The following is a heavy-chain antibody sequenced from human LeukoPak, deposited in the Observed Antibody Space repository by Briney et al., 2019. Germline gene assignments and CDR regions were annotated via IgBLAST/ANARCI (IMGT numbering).Heavy chain of an antibody. CDR1: GASISNHY. CDR2: IFASGNT. CDR3: ARDPGYYGMDV. Sequence: KTSETLSLTCTVSGASISNHYWSWIRQPAGKGLEWIGRIFASGNTHCNPSLESRVTLSQDTSKNQFSLKVSSVTAADTAVYYCARDPGYYGMDVWGQGTTVTVSS. V-gene: IGHV4-4*07. J-gene: IGHJ6*02.